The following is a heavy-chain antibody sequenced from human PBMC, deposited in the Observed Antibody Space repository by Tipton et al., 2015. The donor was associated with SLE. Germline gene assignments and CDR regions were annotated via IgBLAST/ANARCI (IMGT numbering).Heavy chain of an antibody. V-gene: IGHV4-34*01. D-gene: IGHD3-3*01. J-gene: IGHJ6*02. CDR3: ARDGYYDFWSGLYYYYGMDV. CDR1: GGSFSGYY. Sequence: TLSLTCAVYGGSFSGYYWSWIRQPPGKGLEWIGEINHSGSTNYNPSLKSRVTISVDTSKNQFSLKLSSVTAADTAVYYCARDGYYDFWSGLYYYYGMDVWGQGTTVTVSS. CDR2: INHSGST.